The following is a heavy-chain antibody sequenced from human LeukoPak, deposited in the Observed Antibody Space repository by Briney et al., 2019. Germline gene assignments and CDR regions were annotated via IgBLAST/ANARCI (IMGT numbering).Heavy chain of an antibody. CDR3: AKGLRDGSNKYFDS. CDR1: GGSISSSSYY. D-gene: IGHD5-24*01. Sequence: SETLSLTCTVSGGSISSSSYYWGWIRQPPGKGREWIVRIHYSWTTSYTPSLKSRVTISVDTSKNQFSLKLSSVTAADTAVYYCAKGLRDGSNKYFDSWGQGTLVTVSS. V-gene: IGHV4-39*01. J-gene: IGHJ4*02. CDR2: IHYSWTT.